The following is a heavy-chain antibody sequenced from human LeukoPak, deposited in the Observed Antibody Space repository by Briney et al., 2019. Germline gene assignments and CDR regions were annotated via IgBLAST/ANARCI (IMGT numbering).Heavy chain of an antibody. Sequence: GGSLRLSCAASGFTFSSYNMNWVRQAPGQGLEWVSSITSGSSYIYYADSVKGRFTISRDNAKNSLYLQMNSLRAEDTAVYYCARDYGDYENWFDPWGQGTLVTVSS. J-gene: IGHJ5*02. CDR1: GFTFSSYN. CDR3: ARDYGDYENWFDP. CDR2: ITSGSSYI. D-gene: IGHD4-17*01. V-gene: IGHV3-21*04.